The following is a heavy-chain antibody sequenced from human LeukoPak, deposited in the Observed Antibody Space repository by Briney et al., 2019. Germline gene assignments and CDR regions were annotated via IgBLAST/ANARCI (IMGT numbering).Heavy chain of an antibody. Sequence: GGSLRLSCTASGFNFVDYAMSWVRQAPGKGLEWIGFIASKAYGGTTEYAASVKGRFTISRDDSKGVVYLQMRSLKTEDTAVYDCTREVGWQRMVREGAFDVWGQGTVVTVSS. CDR2: IASKAYGGTT. CDR3: TREVGWQRMVREGAFDV. D-gene: IGHD6-19*01. V-gene: IGHV3-49*04. J-gene: IGHJ3*01. CDR1: GFNFVDYA.